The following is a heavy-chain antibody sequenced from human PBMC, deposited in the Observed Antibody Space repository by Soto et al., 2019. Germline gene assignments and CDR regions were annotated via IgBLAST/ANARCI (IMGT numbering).Heavy chain of an antibody. J-gene: IGHJ4*02. V-gene: IGHV1-69*13. Sequence: GASVKVSCKASGGTFSSYAISWVRQAPGQGLEWMGGIIPIFGTANYAQKFQGRVTITADESTSTAYMELSSLRSEDTAVYYCARDRMITFGGVIVRPLDYWGQGTLVTV. D-gene: IGHD3-16*02. CDR1: GGTFSSYA. CDR2: IIPIFGTA. CDR3: ARDRMITFGGVIVRPLDY.